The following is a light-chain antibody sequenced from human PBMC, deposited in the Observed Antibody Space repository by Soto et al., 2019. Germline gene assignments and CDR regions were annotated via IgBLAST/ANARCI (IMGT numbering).Light chain of an antibody. V-gene: IGKV1-39*01. CDR3: QQSYSTPPWT. Sequence: DIQMTQSPSSVSASVGDGGTVTVRASQGISTYLAWYQQKPGKAPKNLIYGASTLQSGVPSRFSGSGSGTEFTLTISSLQPEDFATYYCQQSYSTPPWTFGQGTKVDIK. CDR1: QGISTY. CDR2: GAS. J-gene: IGKJ1*01.